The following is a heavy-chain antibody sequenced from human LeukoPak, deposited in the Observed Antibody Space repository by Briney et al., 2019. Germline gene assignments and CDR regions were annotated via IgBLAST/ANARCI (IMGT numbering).Heavy chain of an antibody. D-gene: IGHD2-21*01. J-gene: IGHJ4*02. V-gene: IGHV1-69*05. CDR3: ARDVAVIGGFYGGD. Sequence: GASVKVSCKASGGTFSSYAISWVRQAPGRGLEWMGGIIPIFGTANYAQKFQGRVTITTDESTSTAYMELSSLRSEDTAVYYCARDVAVIGGFYGGDWGQGTLVTVSS. CDR2: IIPIFGTA. CDR1: GGTFSSYA.